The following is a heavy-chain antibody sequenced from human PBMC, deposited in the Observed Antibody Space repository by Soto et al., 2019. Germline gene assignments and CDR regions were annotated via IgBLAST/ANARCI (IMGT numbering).Heavy chain of an antibody. Sequence: EVQLVESGGGLVQPGGSLRLSCAASGFTFSSYWMSWVRQAPGKGLEWVANIKQDGSEKYYVDSVKGRFTNSRDNAKNPLYLQINSLRAQYTDVYYCARDRRSLRFREWLMPPWFDPWGQGTLVTDFS. CDR3: ARDRRSLRFREWLMPPWFDP. J-gene: IGHJ5*02. CDR1: GFTFSSYW. V-gene: IGHV3-7*01. CDR2: IKQDGSEK. D-gene: IGHD3-3*01.